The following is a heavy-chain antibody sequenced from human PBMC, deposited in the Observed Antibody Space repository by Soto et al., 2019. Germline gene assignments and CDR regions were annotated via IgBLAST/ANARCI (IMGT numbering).Heavy chain of an antibody. CDR1: GFSITNYS. Sequence: EVQLLESGGGLVQPGGSLRLSCAASGFSITNYSMGWVRQAPGKGLEWVSGIVGSAGSTFYAESVKGRFTISRDSSENTLFLQMNSLRAEDTAVYHCAKWARDGRRCPIDHWGQGTLVTVSS. CDR2: IVGSAGST. CDR3: AKWARDGRRCPIDH. J-gene: IGHJ4*02. V-gene: IGHV3-23*01.